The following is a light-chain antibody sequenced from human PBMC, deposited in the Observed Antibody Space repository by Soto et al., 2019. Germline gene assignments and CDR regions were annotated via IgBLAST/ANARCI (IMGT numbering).Light chain of an antibody. CDR3: QQSYSTPQT. CDR1: QSISSY. Sequence: DIQMTQSPSSLSASVGDRVTNTCRASQSISSYLNWYQQKPGKAPKLLIYAASSLQSGVPSRFSGSGSGIDFTLTISSLQPEDFATYYCQQSYSTPQTFGQGTKVEIK. V-gene: IGKV1-39*01. J-gene: IGKJ1*01. CDR2: AAS.